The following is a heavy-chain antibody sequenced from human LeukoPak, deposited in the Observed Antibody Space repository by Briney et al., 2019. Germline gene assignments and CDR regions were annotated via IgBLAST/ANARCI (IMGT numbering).Heavy chain of an antibody. J-gene: IGHJ3*02. CDR2: INPNSGGT. V-gene: IGHV1-2*02. D-gene: IGHD2-15*01. CDR1: GYTFTGYY. Sequence: GASVKVSCKASGYTFTGYYMHWMRQAPGQGLEWMGWINPNSGGTNYAQRFQGRVTMTRDTSISTAYMELSRLRSDDTAVYYCARDIGYCSGGSCSSDAFDIWGQGTMVTVSS. CDR3: ARDIGYCSGGSCSSDAFDI.